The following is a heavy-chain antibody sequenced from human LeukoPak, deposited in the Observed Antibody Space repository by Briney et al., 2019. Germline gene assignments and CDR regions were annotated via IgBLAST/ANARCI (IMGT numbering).Heavy chain of an antibody. D-gene: IGHD1-1*01. CDR1: GYSISSGYY. CDR3: ARDPEGYNWFDP. Sequence: SETLSLTCTVSGYSISSGYYWGWIRQPPGKGLEWIGSIYHSGSTYYNPSLKSRVTISVDTSKNQFSLKLSSVTAADTAVYYCARDPEGYNWFDPWGQGTLVTVSS. J-gene: IGHJ5*02. CDR2: IYHSGST. V-gene: IGHV4-38-2*02.